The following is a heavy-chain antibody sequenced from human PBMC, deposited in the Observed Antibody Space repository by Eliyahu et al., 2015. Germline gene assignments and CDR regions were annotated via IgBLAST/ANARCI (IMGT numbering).Heavy chain of an antibody. D-gene: IGHD2-15*01. Sequence: STYYNPSLKSRVTISVDTSKNQFSLKLSSVTATDTAVYYCARDTPDIVEDWFDPWGQGTLVTVSS. CDR3: ARDTPDIVEDWFDP. V-gene: IGHV4-39*02. J-gene: IGHJ5*02. CDR2: ST.